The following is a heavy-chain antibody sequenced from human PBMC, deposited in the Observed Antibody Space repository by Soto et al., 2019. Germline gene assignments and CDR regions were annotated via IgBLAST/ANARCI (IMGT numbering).Heavy chain of an antibody. CDR2: IYYSGST. Sequence: PSETLSLTRTVSGGSIISGVYYWSWIRQHPGNGLEWIWYIYYSGSTYYNPSLKSRVTISVDTSKNQFSLKLSSVTAADTAVSCCGRAHTVVVPAASYYCGMDVWGQGTTVTVSS. D-gene: IGHD2-2*01. J-gene: IGHJ6*02. CDR3: GRAHTVVVPAASYYCGMDV. CDR1: GGSIISGVYY. V-gene: IGHV4-31*03.